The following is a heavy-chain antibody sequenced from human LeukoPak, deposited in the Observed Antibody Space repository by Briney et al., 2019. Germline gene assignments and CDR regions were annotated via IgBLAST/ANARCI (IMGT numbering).Heavy chain of an antibody. CDR2: INPNSGDT. CDR3: ARGFGGSYFTDY. J-gene: IGHJ4*02. Sequence: ASVKVSCKASGYTFTGYYMHWVRQAPGQGLEWMRWINPNSGDTNYAQNFQGRVTMTRDTSISTAYMELSRLRSDDTAVYYCARGFGGSYFTDYWGLGTLVTVSS. V-gene: IGHV1-2*02. D-gene: IGHD1-26*01. CDR1: GYTFTGYY.